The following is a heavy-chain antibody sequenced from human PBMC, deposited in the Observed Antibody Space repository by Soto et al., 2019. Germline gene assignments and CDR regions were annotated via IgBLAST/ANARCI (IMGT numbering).Heavy chain of an antibody. D-gene: IGHD2-15*01. Sequence: SETLSLTCTVSGGSISSGDYYWSWIRQPPGKGLEWIGYIYYSGSTYYNPSLKSRVTISVDTSKNQFSLKLSSVTAADTAVYYCARMVESLANNWFDPWGQGTLVTVSS. CDR1: GGSISSGDYY. CDR2: IYYSGST. V-gene: IGHV4-30-4*01. J-gene: IGHJ5*02. CDR3: ARMVESLANNWFDP.